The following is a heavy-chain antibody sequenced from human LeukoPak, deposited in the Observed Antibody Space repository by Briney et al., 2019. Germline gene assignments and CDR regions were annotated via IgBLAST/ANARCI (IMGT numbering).Heavy chain of an antibody. CDR2: ISRVSTYI. CDR1: GFTFTDYS. V-gene: IGHV3-21*01. CDR3: AREGGDGDYYYYMDV. Sequence: GGSLRLSCSASGFTFTDYSMSWVRQAPGKGLEWVSIISRVSTYIYYADSVKGRFTASRDNAKSSLYLQMTSLRAEDTAVYFCAREGGDGDYYYYMDVWGKGTTVTVSS. D-gene: IGHD2-21*02. J-gene: IGHJ6*03.